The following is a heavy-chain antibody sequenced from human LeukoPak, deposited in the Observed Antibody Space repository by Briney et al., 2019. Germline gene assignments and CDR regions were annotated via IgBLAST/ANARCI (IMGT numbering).Heavy chain of an antibody. CDR3: ARDLVTVTKGFDI. J-gene: IGHJ3*02. D-gene: IGHD4-17*01. CDR2: ISYIGST. Sequence: SETLSLTCAVSDDSFSSHYWTWIRQPPGKGLEWIGYISYIGSTNYNPSLKSRVTISIDTSKNQFSLKLTSVTAADTAVYYCARDLVTVTKGFDIWDQGTMVSVSS. V-gene: IGHV4-59*11. CDR1: DDSFSSHY.